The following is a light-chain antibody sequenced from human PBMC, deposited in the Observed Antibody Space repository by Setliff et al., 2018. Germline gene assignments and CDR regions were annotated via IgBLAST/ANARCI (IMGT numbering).Light chain of an antibody. J-gene: IGLJ3*02. CDR3: NSFTSGNTWV. V-gene: IGLV2-14*01. CDR1: SSDVGGYSH. CDR2: DVX. Sequence: QSVLTQPASVSGSPGQSITISCTGTSSDVGGYSHVSWYQQYSGKAPKLVIYDVXXXXSGXXXXXXXXXXXXXXSLTISGLQAEDEAEYYCNSFTSGNTWVFGEGTK.